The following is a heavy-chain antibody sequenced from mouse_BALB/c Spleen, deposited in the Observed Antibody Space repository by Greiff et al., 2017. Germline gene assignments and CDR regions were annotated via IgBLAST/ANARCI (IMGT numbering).Heavy chain of an antibody. D-gene: IGHD1-1*01. J-gene: IGHJ2*01. CDR3: ARGTTVVAPHFDY. CDR2: IDPSDSYT. V-gene: IGHV1-69*02. Sequence: VQLQQPGAELVKPGASVKLSCKASGYTFTSYWMHWVKQRPGQGLEWIGEIDPSDSYTNYNQKFKGKATLTVDKSSSTAYMQLSSLTSEDSAVYYCARGTTVVAPHFDYWGQGTTLTVSS. CDR1: GYTFTSYW.